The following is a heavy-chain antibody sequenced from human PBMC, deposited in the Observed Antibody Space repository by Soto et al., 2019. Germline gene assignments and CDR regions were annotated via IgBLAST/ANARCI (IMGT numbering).Heavy chain of an antibody. Sequence: ASVKVSCKXSGYTFTSYGISWVRQAPGQGLEWMGWISAYNGNTNYAQKLQGRVTMTTDTSTSTAYMELRSLRSDDTAVYYCARDRGYYYDSSGSSGYWGQGTLVTVSS. V-gene: IGHV1-18*04. CDR2: ISAYNGNT. CDR3: ARDRGYYYDSSGSSGY. J-gene: IGHJ4*02. CDR1: GYTFTSYG. D-gene: IGHD3-22*01.